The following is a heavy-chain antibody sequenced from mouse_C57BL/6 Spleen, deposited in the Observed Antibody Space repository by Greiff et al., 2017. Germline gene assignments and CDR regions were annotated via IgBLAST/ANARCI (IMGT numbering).Heavy chain of an antibody. CDR3: ARHEDATYYGNYDWYFDV. V-gene: IGHV1-62-2*01. D-gene: IGHD2-10*01. CDR1: GYTFTEYT. Sequence: VKLMESGAELVKPGASVKLSCKASGYTFTEYTIHWVKQRSGQGLEWIGWFYPGSGSIKYNEKFKDKATLTADKSSSTVYMELSRLTSEDSAVYFCARHEDATYYGNYDWYFDVWGTGTTVTVSS. CDR2: FYPGSGSI. J-gene: IGHJ1*03.